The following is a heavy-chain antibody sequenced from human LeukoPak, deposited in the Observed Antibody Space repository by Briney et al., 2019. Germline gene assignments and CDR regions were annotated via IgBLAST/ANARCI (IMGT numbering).Heavy chain of an antibody. Sequence: SETLSLTCTVSGGSISSRPYDWGWIRQPPGKGLEYIGSISYSGSTYYNPSLRSRVTISVDTSSNQFSLKLSSVTAADTAVYYCARHLSQGDGTKRGFYYWGQGTLVTVSS. D-gene: IGHD5-24*01. V-gene: IGHV4-39*01. J-gene: IGHJ4*02. CDR1: GGSISSRPYD. CDR2: ISYSGST. CDR3: ARHLSQGDGTKRGFYY.